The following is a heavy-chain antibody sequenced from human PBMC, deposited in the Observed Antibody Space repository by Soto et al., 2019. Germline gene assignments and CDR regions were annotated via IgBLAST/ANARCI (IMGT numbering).Heavy chain of an antibody. CDR2: LSGSGGST. CDR3: AKYARVRLTTGFDS. Sequence: PGRSLRLYCAASGFTFNNYGMSWVRQAPGKGLEWVSSLSGSGGSTYYADSVKGRFTISRDNSKDTLYLQMNNLRAEDTAIFYCAKYARVRLTTGFDSWGQGTLVTVSS. D-gene: IGHD4-17*01. J-gene: IGHJ4*02. CDR1: GFTFNNYG. V-gene: IGHV3-23*01.